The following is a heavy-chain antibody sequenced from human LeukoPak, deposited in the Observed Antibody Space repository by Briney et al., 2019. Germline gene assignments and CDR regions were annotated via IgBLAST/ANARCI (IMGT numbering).Heavy chain of an antibody. CDR2: ISPDGSDT. V-gene: IGHV3-74*01. D-gene: IGHD1-26*01. CDR1: GFTLSSYW. Sequence: GGSLRLSCAASGFTLSSYWMHWVRQGPGKGPVWVSRISPDGSDTSYADSVKGRFTISRDNAKNTLYLQMNSLRVENTAVYYCVRGAYSGSLDYWGQGTLVTVSS. J-gene: IGHJ4*02. CDR3: VRGAYSGSLDY.